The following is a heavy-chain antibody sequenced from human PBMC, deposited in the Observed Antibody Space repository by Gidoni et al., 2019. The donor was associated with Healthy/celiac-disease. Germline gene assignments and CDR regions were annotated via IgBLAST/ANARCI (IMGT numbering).Heavy chain of an antibody. Sequence: EVQLVESGGGLVQPGGSLRLSCSASGFTFSIYEMNWVRQAPGKGLEWVSYISSSGSTIYYADSVKGRFTISRDNAKNSLYLQMNSLRAEDTAVYYCARDPYGSGSYYSSYDYWGQGTLVTVSS. V-gene: IGHV3-48*03. CDR2: ISSSGSTI. CDR3: ARDPYGSGSYYSSYDY. D-gene: IGHD3-10*01. J-gene: IGHJ4*02. CDR1: GFTFSIYE.